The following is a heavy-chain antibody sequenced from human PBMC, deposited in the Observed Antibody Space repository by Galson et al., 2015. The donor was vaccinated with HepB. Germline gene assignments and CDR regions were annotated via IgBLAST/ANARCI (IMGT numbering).Heavy chain of an antibody. Sequence: SLRLSCAASRFTFSTYAMSWVRQAPGKGLEWVSAISGSGGSTYYADSVKGRFSISRDKSKNTQYLQMNSLRAEDTAVYYCARNLWGSGVNAFDIWGQGTMVTVSS. CDR2: ISGSGGST. CDR3: ARNLWGSGVNAFDI. D-gene: IGHD2-21*01. V-gene: IGHV3-23*01. J-gene: IGHJ3*02. CDR1: RFTFSTYA.